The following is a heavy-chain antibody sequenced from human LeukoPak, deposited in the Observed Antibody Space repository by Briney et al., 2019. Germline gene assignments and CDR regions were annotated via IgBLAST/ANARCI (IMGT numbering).Heavy chain of an antibody. CDR1: GGSFSGYY. V-gene: IGHV4-34*01. J-gene: IGHJ4*02. CDR2: INHSGST. CDR3: ARGPLVYYFDY. D-gene: IGHD6-6*01. Sequence: SETLSLTCAVYGGSFSGYYWSWIRQPPGKGLEWSGEINHSGSTNYNPSLKSRVAISVDKSKNQFSLKLSSVTAADTAVYYCARGPLVYYFDYWGQGTLVTVSS.